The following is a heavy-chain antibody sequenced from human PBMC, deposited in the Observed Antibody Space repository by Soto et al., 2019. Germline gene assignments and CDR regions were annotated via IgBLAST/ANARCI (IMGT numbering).Heavy chain of an antibody. V-gene: IGHV1-3*01. CDR3: ARVAKDYDILTGYYNPYFDY. CDR2: INAGNGTA. CDR1: GYTFTCYA. D-gene: IGHD3-9*01. Sequence: GASVKVSCKASGYTFTCYAMHWVRQAPGQRLEWMGWINAGNGTANYAQKFQGRVTITADKSTSTAYMELSSLRSEDTAVYYCARVAKDYDILTGYYNPYFDYWGQGTLVTVSS. J-gene: IGHJ4*02.